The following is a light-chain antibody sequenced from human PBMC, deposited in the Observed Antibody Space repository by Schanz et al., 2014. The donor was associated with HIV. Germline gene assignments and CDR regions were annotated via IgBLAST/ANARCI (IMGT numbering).Light chain of an antibody. CDR2: GAS. V-gene: IGKV3-20*01. Sequence: EIVLTQSPGTLSLSPGERATLSCRASQSVSSSSLAWYQQKPGQAPRLLIYGASTRAAGIPARFSGSGSGTDFTLSISRLEPEDFAVYYCQHYVKSPQTFGQGTKVEIK. J-gene: IGKJ1*01. CDR3: QHYVKSPQT. CDR1: QSVSSSS.